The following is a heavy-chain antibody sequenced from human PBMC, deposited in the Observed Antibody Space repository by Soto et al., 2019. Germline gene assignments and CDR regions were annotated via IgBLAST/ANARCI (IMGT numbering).Heavy chain of an antibody. Sequence: QLQLQESGPGLVKPSETLSLTCTVSGGSISTSTSYWGWIRQPPGKGLEWIGSFSYSGSTYYNSSLKSRVTISVDTSKNPFSLKLSSVTAADTAVYYCARLCPTDYYGSGIGWFDPWGQGTLVIVSS. CDR1: GGSISTSTSY. J-gene: IGHJ5*02. V-gene: IGHV4-39*02. CDR3: ARLCPTDYYGSGIGWFDP. CDR2: FSYSGST. D-gene: IGHD3-10*01.